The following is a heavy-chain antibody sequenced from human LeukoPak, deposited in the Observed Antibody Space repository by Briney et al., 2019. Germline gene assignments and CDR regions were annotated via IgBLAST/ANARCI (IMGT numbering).Heavy chain of an antibody. CDR1: GYTFNDYY. D-gene: IGHD1-26*01. CDR2: INPNSGAT. J-gene: IGHJ4*02. Sequence: GASVKVPCKASGYTFNDYYVHWVRQAPGQGLEWMGWINPNSGATYYAQNFQGRVTLTRGTSISTAYMELSSLRSDDTAVFYCARDTIVGGRADFDFWGQGTLVTVSS. V-gene: IGHV1-2*02. CDR3: ARDTIVGGRADFDF.